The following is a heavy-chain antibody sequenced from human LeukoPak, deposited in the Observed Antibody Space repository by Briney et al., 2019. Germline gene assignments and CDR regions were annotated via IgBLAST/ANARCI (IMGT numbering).Heavy chain of an antibody. CDR1: GFIFSNYA. Sequence: GGSLRLSCAASGFIFSNYAMTWARLTPGKGLEWVSAISGSGGTTYYADSVKGRFTISRDSSTNTLYLQLSSLRAEDTAIYYCARGGSVLAYFFDYWGQGTLVTVSS. J-gene: IGHJ4*02. V-gene: IGHV3-23*01. CDR2: ISGSGGTT. CDR3: ARGGSVLAYFFDY. D-gene: IGHD3-10*01.